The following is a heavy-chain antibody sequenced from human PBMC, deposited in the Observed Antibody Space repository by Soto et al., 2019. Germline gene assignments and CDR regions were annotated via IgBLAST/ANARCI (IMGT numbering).Heavy chain of an antibody. J-gene: IGHJ4*02. V-gene: IGHV1-69*02. CDR2: INPIVSMS. D-gene: IGHD3-10*01. Sequence: QVQLVQSGTEVKKPGSSVKVSCKASGDTFSFYTINWVRQAPGLVLEWVGRINPIVSMSNYAQKFQGRFSMTADKSTSTAYMELRSLRSDDTAMYFCAASYGSGYRAFDYWGQGALVIVSS. CDR3: AASYGSGYRAFDY. CDR1: GDTFSFYT.